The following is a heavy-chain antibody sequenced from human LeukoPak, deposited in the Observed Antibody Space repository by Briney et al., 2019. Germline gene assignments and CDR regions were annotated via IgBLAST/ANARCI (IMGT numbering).Heavy chain of an antibody. Sequence: PGGSLRLSCAASGFTFSSYWMSWVRQAPGKGLEWVANIKQDGSEKYYVDSVKGRFTISRDNAKNSLYLQMNSLRAEDTAVYYCARDSDYYDSSGYHGSWGQGTLVTVSS. J-gene: IGHJ4*02. CDR3: ARDSDYYDSSGYHGS. CDR1: GFTFSSYW. V-gene: IGHV3-7*01. CDR2: IKQDGSEK. D-gene: IGHD3-22*01.